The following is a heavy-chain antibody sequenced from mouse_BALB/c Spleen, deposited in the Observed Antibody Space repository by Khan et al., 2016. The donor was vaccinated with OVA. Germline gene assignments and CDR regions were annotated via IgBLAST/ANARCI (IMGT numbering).Heavy chain of an antibody. CDR3: ARLGRGYDYAMDY. CDR2: IWSDGST. Sequence: QVQLKQSGPGLVAPSQSLSITCTISGFSLTSYGVHWVRQPPGKGLEWLVVIWSDGSTTYNSALKSRLSISKDNSKSQVFLKMNSLQTDDTAMYYCARLGRGYDYAMDYWGQGTSVTVSS. D-gene: IGHD3-1*01. V-gene: IGHV2-6-1*01. CDR1: GFSLTSYG. J-gene: IGHJ4*01.